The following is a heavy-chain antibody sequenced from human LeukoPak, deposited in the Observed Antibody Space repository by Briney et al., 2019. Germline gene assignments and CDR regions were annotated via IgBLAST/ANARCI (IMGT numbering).Heavy chain of an antibody. CDR3: ARAELGWVWSRSSWYQVSCWFDP. V-gene: IGHV4-34*01. Sequence: SETLSLTCAVYGGSFSGYYWSWIRQPPGKGLEWIGEINHSGSTNYNPSLKSRVTISVDTSKNQFSLKLSSVTAADTAVYYCARAELGWVWSRSSWYQVSCWFDPWGQGTLVTVSS. CDR1: GGSFSGYY. CDR2: INHSGST. J-gene: IGHJ5*02. D-gene: IGHD6-13*01.